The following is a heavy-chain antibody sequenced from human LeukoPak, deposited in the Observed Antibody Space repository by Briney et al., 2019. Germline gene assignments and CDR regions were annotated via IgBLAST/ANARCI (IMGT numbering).Heavy chain of an antibody. Sequence: PGGSLRLSCAASGFTFSSYSMNWVRQAPGKGLEWVSSISSSSSYIYYADSVKGRFTISRDNAKNSLYLQMNSLRAEDTAVYYCARESWAMVLGAGTSDYWGQGTLVTVSS. CDR3: ARESWAMVLGAGTSDY. D-gene: IGHD5-18*01. J-gene: IGHJ4*02. CDR2: ISSSSSYI. CDR1: GFTFSSYS. V-gene: IGHV3-21*01.